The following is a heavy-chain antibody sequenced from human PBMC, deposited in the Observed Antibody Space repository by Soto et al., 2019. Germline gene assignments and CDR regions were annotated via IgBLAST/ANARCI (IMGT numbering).Heavy chain of an antibody. V-gene: IGHV3-53*01. CDR3: ARNGWRMATVGM. D-gene: IGHD4-4*01. Sequence: EVQLVESGGGLVQPGGSLRLSCAASGFTVSNNYMIWFRLPPGKGLEWVSLIYSGGTTYYADSVKGRFTISRDNSKNTRYLQMNSLRVEDTAVYYCARNGWRMATVGMWGPGTLVTVSS. J-gene: IGHJ4*02. CDR1: GFTVSNNY. CDR2: IYSGGTT.